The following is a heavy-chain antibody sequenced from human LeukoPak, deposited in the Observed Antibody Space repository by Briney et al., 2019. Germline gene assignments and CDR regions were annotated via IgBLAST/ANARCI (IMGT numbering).Heavy chain of an antibody. J-gene: IGHJ4*02. V-gene: IGHV4-34*01. Sequence: GSLRLSCAASGFTFSSYSMNWIRQPPGKGLEWIGEINHSGSTNYNPSLKSRVTISVDTSKNQFSLKLSSVTAADTAVYYCARGQLRRRPFDYWGQGTLVTVSS. CDR3: ARGQLRRRPFDY. D-gene: IGHD2-2*01. CDR2: INHSGST. CDR1: GFTFSSYS.